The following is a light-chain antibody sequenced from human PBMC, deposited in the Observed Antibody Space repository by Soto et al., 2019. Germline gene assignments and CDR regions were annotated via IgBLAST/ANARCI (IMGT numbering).Light chain of an antibody. CDR1: QSFSTW. V-gene: IGKV1-5*01. J-gene: IGKJ1*01. Sequence: DIQMTQSPSTLSASVGDRVTITCRASQSFSTWLAWYQQKPGKAPKLLIYDASSLESGVPSRFSGSGSGTEFTLTISSLQPDDFATYYCQQYNSYRTFGQGTKVDI. CDR2: DAS. CDR3: QQYNSYRT.